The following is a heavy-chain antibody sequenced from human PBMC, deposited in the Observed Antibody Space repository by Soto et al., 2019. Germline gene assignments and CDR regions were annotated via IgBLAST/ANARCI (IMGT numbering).Heavy chain of an antibody. Sequence: ASVKGSCKAPGYTFPSYYLHWGRQAPGQGLEGKGKVNPSGCHTKYAQKFHGRVTMTSDTSTSTVYMELSSLRSEDTAVYYCTRDMLKQPLVGFQDNWFDPWGQGTLVTVSS. V-gene: IGHV1-46*01. J-gene: IGHJ5*01. CDR1: GYTFPSYY. CDR3: TRDMLKQPLVGFQDNWFDP. CDR2: VNPSGCHT. D-gene: IGHD2-15*01.